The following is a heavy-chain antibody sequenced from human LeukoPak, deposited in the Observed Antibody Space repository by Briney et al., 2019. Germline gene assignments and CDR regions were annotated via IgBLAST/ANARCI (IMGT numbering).Heavy chain of an antibody. CDR1: GGSISSYY. CDR2: IYTSGST. Sequence: PSETLSLTCTVSGGSISSYYWSWIRQPAGKGLEWIGRIYTSGSTNYNPSLKSRVTMSVDTSKNQFSLKLSSVTAADTAVYYCASRWFGESHIGAFDIWGQGTMVTVSS. D-gene: IGHD3-10*01. CDR3: ASRWFGESHIGAFDI. J-gene: IGHJ3*02. V-gene: IGHV4-4*07.